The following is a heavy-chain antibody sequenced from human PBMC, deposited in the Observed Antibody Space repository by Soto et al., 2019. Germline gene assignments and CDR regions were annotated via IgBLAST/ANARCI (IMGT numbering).Heavy chain of an antibody. CDR1: GGTFSSYA. CDR2: IIPIFGTA. V-gene: IGHV1-69*06. J-gene: IGHJ6*02. CDR3: ARWAGRNAQDDAYYGMDV. D-gene: IGHD1-1*01. Sequence: QVQLVQSGAEVKKPGSSVKVSCKASGGTFSSYAISWVRQAPGQGLEWMGGIIPIFGTANYAQKFQGRVTITADKSTSTAYMVLSSLRCEDTAVYYCARWAGRNAQDDAYYGMDVCAQGTTVTVSS.